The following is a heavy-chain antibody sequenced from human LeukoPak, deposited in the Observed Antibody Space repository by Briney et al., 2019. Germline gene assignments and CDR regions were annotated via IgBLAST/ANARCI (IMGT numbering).Heavy chain of an antibody. Sequence: GGSLRLSCAASGFTFSNYWMSWVRQAPGKGLEWVANLKQDGSDKYYVDSVKGRFTISRDNAKNSLYLQMNSLRAEDTAVYYCARATTLFGVDKYFHYWGQGTPVTVSS. J-gene: IGHJ4*02. CDR2: LKQDGSDK. CDR1: GFTFSNYW. V-gene: IGHV3-7*05. CDR3: ARATTLFGVDKYFHY. D-gene: IGHD3-3*01.